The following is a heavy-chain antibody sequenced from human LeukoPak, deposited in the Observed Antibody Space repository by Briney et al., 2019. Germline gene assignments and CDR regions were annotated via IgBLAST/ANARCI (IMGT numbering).Heavy chain of an antibody. CDR2: IYYSGST. V-gene: IGHV4-39*01. J-gene: IGHJ4*02. D-gene: IGHD2-2*02. Sequence: RASETLSLTCTVSGGSISSSSYYWGWIRQPPGKGLEWIGSIYYSGSTYYNPSLKSRVTISVDTSKNQFSLKLSSVTTADTAVYYCAVGYCSSTSCYNSGYFDYWGQGTLVTVSS. CDR3: AVGYCSSTSCYNSGYFDY. CDR1: GGSISSSSYY.